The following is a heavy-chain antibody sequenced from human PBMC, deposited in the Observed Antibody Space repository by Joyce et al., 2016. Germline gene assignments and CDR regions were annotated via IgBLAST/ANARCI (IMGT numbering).Heavy chain of an antibody. D-gene: IGHD3-22*01. CDR3: ARASTGDSSGYYVN. J-gene: IGHJ4*02. CDR1: GFSLSSHS. V-gene: IGHV3-33*01. Sequence: QVRLVESGGGVVQPGRSLRLSCAASGFSLSSHSMHWVRQAPGKGLEWVALIWYDGSHKKYVDSVKGRFTISRDNRNNKLFLEMNSLRVEDTAVYYCARASTGDSSGYYVNWGQGTLVTVAS. CDR2: IWYDGSHK.